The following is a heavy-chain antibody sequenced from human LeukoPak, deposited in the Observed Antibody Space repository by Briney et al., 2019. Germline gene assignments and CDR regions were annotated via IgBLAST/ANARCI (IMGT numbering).Heavy chain of an antibody. CDR2: IKQDGSEK. Sequence: QAGGSLRLSCAASGFTFSSYWMSWVRQAPGKGLEWVANIKQDGSEKYYVDSVKGRFTISRDNAKNSLYLQMNSLRAKDTAVYYCARVVTYYDFWSGYAHLPAYYYGMDVWGQGTTVTVSS. D-gene: IGHD3-3*01. CDR3: ARVVTYYDFWSGYAHLPAYYYGMDV. V-gene: IGHV3-7*01. CDR1: GFTFSSYW. J-gene: IGHJ6*02.